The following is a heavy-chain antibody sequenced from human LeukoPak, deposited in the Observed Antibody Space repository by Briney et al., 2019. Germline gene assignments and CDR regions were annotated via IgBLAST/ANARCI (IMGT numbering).Heavy chain of an antibody. Sequence: GGSLTLSCAASGFTFSSYWMHWVRQAPGKGLVWVSRINSDGSSTSYADSVKGRFTISRDNAKNTLYLQMNSLRAEDTAVYYCARVRYDFWSRFRDYYYMDVWGKGTTVTVSS. CDR1: GFTFSSYW. J-gene: IGHJ6*03. CDR3: ARVRYDFWSRFRDYYYMDV. D-gene: IGHD3-3*01. CDR2: INSDGSST. V-gene: IGHV3-74*01.